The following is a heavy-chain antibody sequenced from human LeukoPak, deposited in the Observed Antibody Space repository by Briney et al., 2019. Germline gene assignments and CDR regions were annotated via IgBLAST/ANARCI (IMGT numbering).Heavy chain of an antibody. D-gene: IGHD4-23*01. V-gene: IGHV3-48*01. J-gene: IGHJ4*02. CDR3: ARDEPDYGGNSEATGIDY. CDR1: GFTFSSYS. Sequence: GGSLRLSCAASGFTFSSYSMNWVRQAPGKGLEWVSYISSSSSTIYYADSVKGRFTISRDNAKNSLYLQMNSRRAEDTAVYYCARDEPDYGGNSEATGIDYWGQGTLVTVSS. CDR2: ISSSSSTI.